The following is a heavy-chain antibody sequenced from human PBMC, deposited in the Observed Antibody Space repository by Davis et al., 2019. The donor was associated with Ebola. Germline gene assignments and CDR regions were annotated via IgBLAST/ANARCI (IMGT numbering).Heavy chain of an antibody. J-gene: IGHJ4*02. D-gene: IGHD7-27*01. V-gene: IGHV3-74*01. CDR2: INPEESVT. CDR1: GFTFSNYN. CDR3: ARDYWGSGDY. Sequence: PGGSLRLSCAASGFTFSNYNMNWVRQRPGKGLEWVSRINPEESVTNYAESVKGRFTISRDNAKNTLYLQMDSLRAEDTATYYCARDYWGSGDYWGQGTLVTVSS.